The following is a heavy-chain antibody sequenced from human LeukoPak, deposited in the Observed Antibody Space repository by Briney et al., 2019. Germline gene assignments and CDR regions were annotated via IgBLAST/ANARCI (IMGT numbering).Heavy chain of an antibody. CDR1: GFIFSRHT. Sequence: GGSLRLSCAASGFIFSRHTMHWVRQALGKGLQWVALISYDGSNEYFADSVKGRFTISRDNSRNTLSLQVNSLRLEDTAVYYCVRSSAAAKYYFDYWGQGTLVTVSS. J-gene: IGHJ4*02. D-gene: IGHD6-13*01. CDR2: ISYDGSNE. V-gene: IGHV3-30-3*01. CDR3: VRSSAAAKYYFDY.